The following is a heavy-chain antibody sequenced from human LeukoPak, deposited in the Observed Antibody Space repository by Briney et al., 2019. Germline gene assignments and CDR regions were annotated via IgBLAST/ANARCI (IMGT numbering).Heavy chain of an antibody. J-gene: IGHJ6*03. CDR3: ARAGDSSGYYYYMDV. CDR1: GGTFSSYA. Sequence: ASVTVSCKASGGTFSSYAISWVRQAPGQGLEWMGGIIPIFGTANYAQKFQGRVTITTDESTSTAYMELSSLRSEDTAVYYCARAGDSSGYYYYMDVWGKGTTVTVSS. V-gene: IGHV1-69*05. CDR2: IIPIFGTA. D-gene: IGHD3-22*01.